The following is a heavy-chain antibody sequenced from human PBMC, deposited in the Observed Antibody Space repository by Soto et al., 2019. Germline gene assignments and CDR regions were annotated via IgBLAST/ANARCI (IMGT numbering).Heavy chain of an antibody. J-gene: IGHJ6*02. D-gene: IGHD6-6*01. CDR2: ISYDGSNR. CDR1: GFTFSSYA. V-gene: IGHV3-30-3*01. CDR3: VGGPRSSGMDV. Sequence: QVQLLESGGGVVQPGRSLGLSCAASGFTFSSYAMHWVRQAPGKGLEWVAVISYDGSNRYYADSVKGRFTTSRDNSKNMLYLQMNSLRPEDTAVYYCVGGPRSSGMDVWGQGTTVTVSS.